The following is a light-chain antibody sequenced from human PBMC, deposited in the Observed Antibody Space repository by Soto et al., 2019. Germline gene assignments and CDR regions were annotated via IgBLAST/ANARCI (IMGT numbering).Light chain of an antibody. CDR1: QSVSSS. CDR2: EAS. CDR3: QQRRNWPRT. Sequence: GLTQYPATLPSSPLERATLSFRASQSVSSSCAWYTQNPGQLPRPLIYEASDRATGIPAGFSGSGSRTDSTPTISSLEPEDFAVYYCQQRRNWPRTFGQGTKVEI. J-gene: IGKJ1*01. V-gene: IGKV3-11*01.